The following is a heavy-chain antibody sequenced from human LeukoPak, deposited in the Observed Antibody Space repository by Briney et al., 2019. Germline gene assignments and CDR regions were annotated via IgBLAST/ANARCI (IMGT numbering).Heavy chain of an antibody. CDR2: MNPNSGNT. J-gene: IGHJ6*02. Sequence: ASVKVSCKASGYTFTSYDINWVRQAPGQGLEWMGWMNPNSGNTGYAQKFQGRVTMTRNTSISTAYMELSSLRSEDTAVYYCARGIAAAYYYYGMDVWGQGTTVTVSS. CDR1: GYTFTSYD. CDR3: ARGIAAAYYYYGMDV. D-gene: IGHD6-13*01. V-gene: IGHV1-8*01.